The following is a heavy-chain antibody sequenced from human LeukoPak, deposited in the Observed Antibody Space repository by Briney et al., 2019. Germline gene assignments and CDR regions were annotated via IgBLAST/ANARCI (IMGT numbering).Heavy chain of an antibody. CDR2: INPSGGST. Sequence: ASVKVSCKASGYTFTSYYMHWVRHAPGQGLEWMGIINPSGGSTSYAQKFQGRVTMTRDTSTSTVYMELSSLRSEGTAVYYCARAYGDYAEYFQHWGQGTLVTVSS. CDR3: ARAYGDYAEYFQH. CDR1: GYTFTSYY. J-gene: IGHJ1*01. V-gene: IGHV1-46*01. D-gene: IGHD4-17*01.